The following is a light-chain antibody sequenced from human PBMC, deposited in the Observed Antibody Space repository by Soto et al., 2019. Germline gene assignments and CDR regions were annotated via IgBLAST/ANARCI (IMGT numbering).Light chain of an antibody. V-gene: IGKV3-20*01. J-gene: IGKJ1*01. CDR3: QQYASSPGT. Sequence: EVVLTQSPGTLSLSPGERATLPCRASQSISSSYLAWYQRKPGQAPRLLIYSASTRAPGIPDRFSGSGSGTDFTLTISRLEPEDFAVYYCQQYASSPGTFGQGTKVDIK. CDR1: QSISSSY. CDR2: SAS.